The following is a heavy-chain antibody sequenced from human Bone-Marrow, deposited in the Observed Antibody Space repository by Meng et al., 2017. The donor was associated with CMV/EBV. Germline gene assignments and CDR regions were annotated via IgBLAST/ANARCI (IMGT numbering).Heavy chain of an antibody. CDR1: GDSISSSNSY. J-gene: IGHJ2*01. CDR3: ARASYCGGDCYWDGWYFDL. CDR2: ISYNGRA. Sequence: SETLSLTCSVSGDSISSSNSYWGWSRQPPGKGLEWIGSISYNGRAYYNPSLKSRVTISVDTSKNQFSLKLSSVTAADTAVYYCARASYCGGDCYWDGWYFDLWGRGTLVTFSS. V-gene: IGHV4-39*07. D-gene: IGHD2-21*01.